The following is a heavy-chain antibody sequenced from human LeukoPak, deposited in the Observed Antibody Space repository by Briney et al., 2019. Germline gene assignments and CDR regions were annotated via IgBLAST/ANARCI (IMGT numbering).Heavy chain of an antibody. CDR1: GYTFTGYY. J-gene: IGHJ6*02. Sequence: ASVKVSRKASGYTFTGYYMHWVRQAPGQGLEWMGWINPNSGGTNYAQKFQGRVTMTRDTSISTAYMELSRLRSDDTAVYYCARGPLTAVNYYYYGMDVWGQGTTVTVSS. CDR2: INPNSGGT. CDR3: ARGPLTAVNYYYYGMDV. D-gene: IGHD5-18*01. V-gene: IGHV1-2*02.